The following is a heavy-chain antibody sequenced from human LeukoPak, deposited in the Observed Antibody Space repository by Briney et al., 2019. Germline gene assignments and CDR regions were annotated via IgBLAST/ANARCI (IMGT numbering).Heavy chain of an antibody. CDR1: GYTFTGYY. CDR3: ARDSATYDYVWGSYRFDY. Sequence: ASVKVSCKASGYTFTGYYMHWVRQAPGQGLEWMGRINPNSGGTNYAQKFQGRVTMTRDTSISTAYMELSRLRSDDTALYYCARDSATYDYVWGSYRFDYWGQGTLVTVSS. CDR2: INPNSGGT. J-gene: IGHJ4*02. V-gene: IGHV1-2*06. D-gene: IGHD3-16*02.